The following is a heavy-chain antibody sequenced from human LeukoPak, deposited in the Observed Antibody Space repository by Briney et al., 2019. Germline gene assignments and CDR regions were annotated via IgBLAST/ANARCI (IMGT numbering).Heavy chain of an antibody. V-gene: IGHV4-59*01. CDR1: GGSISSYY. CDR2: IYYSGST. D-gene: IGHD2-15*01. Sequence: SETLSLTCTVSGGSISSYYWSWIRQPPGKGLEWIGYIYYSGSTNYNPSLKSRVTISVDTSKNQFSLKLSSVTAADTAVYYCAREKYSWGYFDYWGQGTLVTVSS. CDR3: AREKYSWGYFDY. J-gene: IGHJ4*02.